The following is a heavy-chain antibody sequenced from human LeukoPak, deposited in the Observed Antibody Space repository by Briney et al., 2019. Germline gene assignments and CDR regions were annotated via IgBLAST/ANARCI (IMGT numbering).Heavy chain of an antibody. D-gene: IGHD3-22*01. Sequence: SETLSLTCTVSGGSISSYYWSWIRQPPGKGLEWIGYIYYSGSTNYNPSLKSRVTISVDTSKNQFSLKLSSVTAADTAVYYCARIRYHYESSASYPNAFDIWGQGTMVTVFS. CDR2: IYYSGST. V-gene: IGHV4-59*01. J-gene: IGHJ3*02. CDR3: ARIRYHYESSASYPNAFDI. CDR1: GGSISSYY.